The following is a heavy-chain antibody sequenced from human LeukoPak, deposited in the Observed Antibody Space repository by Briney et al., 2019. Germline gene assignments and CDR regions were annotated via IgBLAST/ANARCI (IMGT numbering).Heavy chain of an antibody. CDR3: ARDPGSSYSSSWYDYYYMDV. CDR1: GYTFTGYY. V-gene: IGHV1-2*02. CDR2: INPNSGGT. D-gene: IGHD6-13*01. J-gene: IGHJ6*03. Sequence: GASVKVSCKASGYTFTGYYIHWVRQAPGQGLEWMGWINPNSGGTYYAQKFQGRVTMTRDTSISTAYMELSRPRSDDTAVYYCARDPGSSYSSSWYDYYYMDVWGKGTTVTISS.